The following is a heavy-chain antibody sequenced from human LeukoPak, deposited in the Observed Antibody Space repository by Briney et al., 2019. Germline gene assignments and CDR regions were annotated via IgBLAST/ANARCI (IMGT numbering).Heavy chain of an antibody. CDR1: GFTFSSYG. Sequence: PGRSLRLSCAASGFTFSSYGMHWVRQAPGKGLEWVAVISYDGSKYYADSVKGRFTISRDNSKNTLYLQMNSLRAEDTAVYYCAKEESYWGQGTLVTVSS. CDR2: ISYDGSK. J-gene: IGHJ4*02. CDR3: AKEESY. V-gene: IGHV3-30*18.